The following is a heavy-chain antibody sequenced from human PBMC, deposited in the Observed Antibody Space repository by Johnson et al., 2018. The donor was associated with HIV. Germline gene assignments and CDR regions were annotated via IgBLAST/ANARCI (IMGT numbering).Heavy chain of an antibody. D-gene: IGHD2-21*02. CDR1: GFTFSNYG. J-gene: IGHJ3*02. CDR3: AKDRGGDWYGEYSFDI. Sequence: QVQLVESGGGVVQPGGSLRLSCAASGFTFSNYGMHWVRQAPGKGLEWVAFIRYDGSNKYYTDSVKGRFTISRDNSKNTLYLQMNSLRAEDTAVYYCAKDRGGDWYGEYSFDIWGQGTMVTVSS. V-gene: IGHV3-30*02. CDR2: IRYDGSNK.